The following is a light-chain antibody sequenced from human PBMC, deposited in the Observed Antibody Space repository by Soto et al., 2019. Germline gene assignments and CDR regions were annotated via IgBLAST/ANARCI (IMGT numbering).Light chain of an antibody. J-gene: IGKJ1*01. Sequence: IQLTQSPSSLSASVGDRVTITCLASQGISNYLNWYQQKPGKAPKLLIYKASTLKSGVPSRFSGSGSGTEFTLTISSLQPDDFATYYCQHYNSYSEAFGQGTKVDIK. CDR2: KAS. V-gene: IGKV1-5*03. CDR1: QGISNY. CDR3: QHYNSYSEA.